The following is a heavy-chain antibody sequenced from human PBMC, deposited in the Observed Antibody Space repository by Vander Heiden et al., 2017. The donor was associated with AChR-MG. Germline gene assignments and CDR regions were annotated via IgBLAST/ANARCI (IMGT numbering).Heavy chain of an antibody. V-gene: IGHV3-23*01. D-gene: IGHD6-13*01. J-gene: IGHJ4*02. CDR1: GFTFSNYA. CDR3: AKGRWLDY. CDR2: ISGSGGTT. Sequence: EVPLLGSGGGLVQPGGSLRLSCAASGFTFSNYAIRWVRPAPGKGLEWVSVISGSGGTTFYADSVKGRFTISRDNSRDTLYLQMNSLRAEDTAVYYCAKGRWLDYWGQETLVTVSS.